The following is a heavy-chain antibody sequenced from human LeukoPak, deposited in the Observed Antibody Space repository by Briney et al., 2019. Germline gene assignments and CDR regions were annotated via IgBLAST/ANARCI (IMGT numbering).Heavy chain of an antibody. CDR3: GRFGYKCGIDY. CDR1: GVSISLYY. Sequence: SSETPSLTCTVSGVSISLYYWSWIRQPPGKGLEWIGYIHHSGSTNYNPSLKSRVTISVDTPKNQFSLKLSSVAAADRAGYYLGRFGYKCGIDYWGQGTLVTVSS. J-gene: IGHJ4*02. D-gene: IGHD5-18*01. V-gene: IGHV4-59*01. CDR2: IHHSGST.